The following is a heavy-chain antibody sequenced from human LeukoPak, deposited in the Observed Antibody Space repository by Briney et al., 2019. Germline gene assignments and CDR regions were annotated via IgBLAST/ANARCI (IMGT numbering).Heavy chain of an antibody. V-gene: IGHV4-30-4*08. J-gene: IGHJ4*02. Sequence: PSETLSLTCTVSGASISSGDYYWSWIRQPPGKGLEWIGYMYSSGTTYYNPSLKSRLTISVDTSKNQFSLKLSSVTAADTAVYYCARGGIWQQLGLDYWGQGTLVTVSS. CDR2: MYSSGTT. CDR3: ARGGIWQQLGLDY. D-gene: IGHD6-13*01. CDR1: GASISSGDYY.